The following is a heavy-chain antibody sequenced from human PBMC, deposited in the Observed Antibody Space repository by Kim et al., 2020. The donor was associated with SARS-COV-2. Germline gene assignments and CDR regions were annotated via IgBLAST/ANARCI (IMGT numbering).Heavy chain of an antibody. CDR3: ASASRWYFGGADS. D-gene: IGHD6-13*01. J-gene: IGHJ4*02. CDR1: GGSINRYY. Sequence: SETLSLTCTVSGGSINRYYWSWIRQPPGKGLEWIGYIYDSGSTNYNPSLKSRVTISVDTSKNQFSLKLSSVTAADTAVYYCASASRWYFGGADSWGQGTLVTVSS. CDR2: IYDSGST. V-gene: IGHV4-59*01.